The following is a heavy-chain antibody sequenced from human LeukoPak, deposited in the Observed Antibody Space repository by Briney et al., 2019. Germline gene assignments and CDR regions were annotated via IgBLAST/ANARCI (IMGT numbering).Heavy chain of an antibody. D-gene: IGHD3-22*01. CDR1: GFTVSSNY. CDR2: IYSGGST. J-gene: IGHJ4*02. V-gene: IGHV3-53*01. Sequence: GGSLRLSCAASGFTVSSNYMSWVRQAPGKGLEWVSVIYSGGSTYYADSVKGRFTISRDNSKNTLYLQMNSLRAEDTAVYYCATVLYYYDSSGYYPVFDYWGQGTLVTVSS. CDR3: ATVLYYYDSSGYYPVFDY.